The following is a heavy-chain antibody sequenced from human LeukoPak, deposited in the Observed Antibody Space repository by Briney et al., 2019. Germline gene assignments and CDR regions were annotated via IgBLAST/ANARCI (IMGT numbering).Heavy chain of an antibody. V-gene: IGHV3-74*01. Sequence: GGSLRLSCAASGFTFSSTWMNWVRQGPGKGLEWVSRITSDGSSTIYADSVKGRFTISRDNAQKSLYLQMDSLRAEDTALYYCAREVYRIGVGGFDPWGQGTLVIVSS. D-gene: IGHD6-19*01. CDR1: GFTFSSTW. J-gene: IGHJ5*02. CDR3: AREVYRIGVGGFDP. CDR2: ITSDGSST.